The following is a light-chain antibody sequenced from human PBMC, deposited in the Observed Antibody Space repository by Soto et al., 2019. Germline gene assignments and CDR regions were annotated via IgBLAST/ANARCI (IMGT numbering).Light chain of an antibody. J-gene: IGKJ2*01. CDR2: ATS. V-gene: IGKV1-39*01. Sequence: DIQMTQSPSSLSAAVGDRVTITCRASQDINKYLNWYRQTPGKAPNLLIFATSTLRSGVPSRFSGSISGTDCRLTISSLQPDDFAAYYCQQSYSSPYTFGQGTKLQL. CDR3: QQSYSSPYT. CDR1: QDINKY.